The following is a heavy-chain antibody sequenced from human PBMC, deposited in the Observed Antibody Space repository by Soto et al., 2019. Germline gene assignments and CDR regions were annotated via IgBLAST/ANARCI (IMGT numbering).Heavy chain of an antibody. V-gene: IGHV3-23*01. Sequence: EVQLLESGGGLVQPGGSLRLSCAASGLTFRSYAMSWVRQAPRKGLEWVSAISGSGGNIYYADSVKGRFTISRDNSKNTLYLEMNSLRAEDTAVYYCAKDKGPSVGATPGYYYQGLDVWGQGTTVTVSS. CDR2: ISGSGGNI. D-gene: IGHD2-15*01. CDR1: GLTFRSYA. CDR3: AKDKGPSVGATPGYYYQGLDV. J-gene: IGHJ6*02.